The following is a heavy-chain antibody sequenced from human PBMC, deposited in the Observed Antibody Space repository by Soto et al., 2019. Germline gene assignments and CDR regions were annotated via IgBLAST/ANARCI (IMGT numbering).Heavy chain of an antibody. CDR1: GFTFSSYG. J-gene: IGHJ5*02. CDR2: ISYDGSNK. Sequence: VQLVESGGGVVQPGRSLRLSCAASGFTFSSYGMHWVRQAPGKGLEWVAVISYDGSNKYYADSVKGRFTISRDNSKNTLYLQMNSLRAEDTAVYYCAKAPSSGDYGDDNWFDPWGQGTLVTVSS. V-gene: IGHV3-30*18. D-gene: IGHD4-17*01. CDR3: AKAPSSGDYGDDNWFDP.